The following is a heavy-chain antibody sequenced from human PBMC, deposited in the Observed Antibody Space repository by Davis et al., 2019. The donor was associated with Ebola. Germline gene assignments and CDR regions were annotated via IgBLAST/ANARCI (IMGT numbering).Heavy chain of an antibody. CDR2: IYYSGGT. CDR3: ARGDDYPFYMDV. V-gene: IGHV4-59*01. Sequence: SETLSLTCTVSGGSISSYYWSWIRQPPGKGLEWIGYIYYSGGTNYNPSLKSRVTISVDTSRNLFSLKLTSVTAADTAVYYCARGDDYPFYMDVWGEGTTVTVSS. D-gene: IGHD3-16*01. CDR1: GGSISSYY. J-gene: IGHJ6*04.